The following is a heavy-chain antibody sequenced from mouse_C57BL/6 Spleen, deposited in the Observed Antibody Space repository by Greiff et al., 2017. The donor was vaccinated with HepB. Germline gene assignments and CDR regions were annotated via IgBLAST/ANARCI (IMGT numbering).Heavy chain of an antibody. J-gene: IGHJ3*01. CDR1: GYTFTDYY. Sequence: VQLQQSGPVLVKPGASVKMSCKASGYTFTDYYMNWVKQSHGKSLEWIGVINPYNGGTSYNQKFKGKATLTVDKSSSTAYMELNSLTSEDSAVYYCARGGLRPPFAYWGQGTLVTVSA. CDR3: ARGGLRPPFAY. V-gene: IGHV1-19*01. CDR2: INPYNGGT. D-gene: IGHD2-4*01.